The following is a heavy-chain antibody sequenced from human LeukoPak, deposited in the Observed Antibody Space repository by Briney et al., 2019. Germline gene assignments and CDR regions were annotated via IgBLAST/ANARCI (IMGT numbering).Heavy chain of an antibody. J-gene: IGHJ4*02. CDR1: GFNYTTHA. Sequence: PGGSLILSCAASGFNYTTHAMAWVRQAPGKGLEWVSSFSGSISKIYYASSVRGRFTISRDNSKNMLYLQMSSLRAEDTAVYYCAKDYSMIVVVTLGYFDYWGQGTLVTVSS. CDR3: AKDYSMIVVVTLGYFDY. CDR2: FSGSISKI. D-gene: IGHD3-22*01. V-gene: IGHV3-23*01.